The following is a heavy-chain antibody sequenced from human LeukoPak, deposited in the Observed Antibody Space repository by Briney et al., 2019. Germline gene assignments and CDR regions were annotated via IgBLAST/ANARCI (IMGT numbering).Heavy chain of an antibody. J-gene: IGHJ4*02. D-gene: IGHD1-26*01. Sequence: PGGSLRLSCAASGFTFNTYAMHWVRQAPGKGLEWVSGISGSGGSTYYADSVKGRFTISRDNSKNTLYLQMSSLRAEDTAVYYCAKDRSWAATTTRLYSFDYWGQGTLVTVSS. V-gene: IGHV3-23*01. CDR3: AKDRSWAATTTRLYSFDY. CDR2: ISGSGGST. CDR1: GFTFNTYA.